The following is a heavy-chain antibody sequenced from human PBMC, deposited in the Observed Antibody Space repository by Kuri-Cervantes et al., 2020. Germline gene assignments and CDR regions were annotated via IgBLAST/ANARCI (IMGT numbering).Heavy chain of an antibody. CDR2: INPNSGGT. J-gene: IGHJ4*02. CDR1: GYTFTGYY. Sequence: ASVKVSCKASGYTFTGYYMHWVRQAPGQGLEWMGWINPNSGGTNYAQKFQGRVTMTRDTSISTAYMELSSVTAADTAVYYCARVDRAVAGLFDYWGQGTLVTVSS. D-gene: IGHD6-19*01. CDR3: ARVDRAVAGLFDY. V-gene: IGHV1-2*02.